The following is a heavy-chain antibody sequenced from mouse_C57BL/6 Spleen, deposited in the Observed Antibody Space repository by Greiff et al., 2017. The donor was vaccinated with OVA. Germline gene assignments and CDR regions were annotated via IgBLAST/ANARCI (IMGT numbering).Heavy chain of an antibody. Sequence: QVQLQQSGPGLVQPSQSLSITCTVSGFSLTSYGVHWVRQSPGKGLEWLGVIWSGGSTDYNAAFISRLSISKDNSKSQVFFKMNRLQADDTAIYYCARRSRLRHYAMDYWGQGTSVTVSS. D-gene: IGHD2-4*01. J-gene: IGHJ4*01. V-gene: IGHV2-2*01. CDR1: GFSLTSYG. CDR2: IWSGGST. CDR3: ARRSRLRHYAMDY.